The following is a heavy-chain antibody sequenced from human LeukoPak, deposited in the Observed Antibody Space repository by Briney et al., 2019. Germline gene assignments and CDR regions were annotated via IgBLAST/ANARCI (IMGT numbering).Heavy chain of an antibody. D-gene: IGHD3-10*01. Sequence: GGSLRLSCAASGFTFSSYAMSWVRQAPGKGLEWVSAISGSDSTYYADSVKGRFTISRDRSKNTLYLQMNSLRAEDTAVYYCAKDFIHGSGKDAFDIWGQGTMVTVSS. CDR1: GFTFSSYA. CDR2: ISGSDST. J-gene: IGHJ3*02. CDR3: AKDFIHGSGKDAFDI. V-gene: IGHV3-23*01.